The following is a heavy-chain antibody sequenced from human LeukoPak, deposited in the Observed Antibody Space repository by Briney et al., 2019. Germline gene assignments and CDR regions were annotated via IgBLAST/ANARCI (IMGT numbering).Heavy chain of an antibody. CDR3: ARRDISSGWSFDY. CDR2: IQTSGST. CDR1: GGSISNYH. J-gene: IGHJ4*02. D-gene: IGHD6-19*01. Sequence: SETLSLTCTVSGGSISNYHWSWIRQPAGKGLERIGQIQTSGSTNYNPPLKSRVTMSIDTTEDQVSLTIRSVPAADTAFYYCARRDISSGWSFDYWGQGTLVTVSS. V-gene: IGHV4-4*07.